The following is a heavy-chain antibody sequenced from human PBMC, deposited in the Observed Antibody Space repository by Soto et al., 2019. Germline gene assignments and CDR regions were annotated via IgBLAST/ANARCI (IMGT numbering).Heavy chain of an antibody. Sequence: PGGSLRLSCAASGFTFDDYAMHWVRQAPGKGLEWVSGISWNSGSIGYADSVKGRFTISRDNAKNSLYLQMNSLRAEDTALYYCAKGHSYSSSWYGHGRLDPWGQGTLVTVSS. J-gene: IGHJ5*02. D-gene: IGHD6-13*01. CDR1: GFTFDDYA. V-gene: IGHV3-9*01. CDR3: AKGHSYSSSWYGHGRLDP. CDR2: ISWNSGSI.